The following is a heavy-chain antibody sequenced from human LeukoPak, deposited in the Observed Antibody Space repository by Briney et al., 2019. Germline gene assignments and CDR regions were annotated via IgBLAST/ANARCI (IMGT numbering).Heavy chain of an antibody. CDR2: ISYDGSNK. CDR3: AKDAVAGTTGLDY. Sequence: GGSLRLSCAASGFTFSSYGMHWVRQAPGKGLEWVAVISYDGSNKYYADSVKGRFTISRDNSKNTLYLQMNSLRAEDTAVYYCAKDAVAGTTGLDYWGQGTLVTVSS. V-gene: IGHV3-30*18. D-gene: IGHD6-19*01. J-gene: IGHJ4*02. CDR1: GFTFSSYG.